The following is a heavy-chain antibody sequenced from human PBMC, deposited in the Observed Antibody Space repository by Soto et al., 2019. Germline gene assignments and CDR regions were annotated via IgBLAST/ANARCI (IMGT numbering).Heavy chain of an antibody. Sequence: ASVKGSCKASGISFINHYVHWVRQAPGQGPEWMGVINPAGSVTVYALKLQDRVTVTRDTSTSTVYMELNSLTSEDTAIYYCARDNSRTFPAAPGEKTNDSSGLWFVPWGEGHLVTSSS. D-gene: IGHD3-16*01. CDR3: ARDNSRTFPAAPGEKTNDSSGLWFVP. V-gene: IGHV1-46*03. J-gene: IGHJ5*02. CDR1: GISFINHY. CDR2: INPAGSVT.